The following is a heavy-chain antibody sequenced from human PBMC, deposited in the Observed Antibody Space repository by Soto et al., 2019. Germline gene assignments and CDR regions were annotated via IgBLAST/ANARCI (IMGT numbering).Heavy chain of an antibody. Sequence: GESLKISCKGSGYSFTSYWIGWVRQLPGKGLEWMGIIYPGDSDTRYSPSFQGQVTISADKSISTAYLQWSSLKASDTAMYYCASFTMVRGVITQFDYWGQGTLVIVSS. D-gene: IGHD3-10*01. CDR3: ASFTMVRGVITQFDY. CDR2: IYPGDSDT. CDR1: GYSFTSYW. V-gene: IGHV5-51*01. J-gene: IGHJ4*02.